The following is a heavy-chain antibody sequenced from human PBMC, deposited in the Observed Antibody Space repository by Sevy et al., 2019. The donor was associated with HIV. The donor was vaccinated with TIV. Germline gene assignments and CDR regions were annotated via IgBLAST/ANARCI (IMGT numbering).Heavy chain of an antibody. CDR2: ISGSGGST. CDR1: GFTFSSYA. Sequence: GGSLRLSCAASGFTFSSYAMSWVRQAPGKGLEWVSAISGSGGSTYYADSVKGRFTISRDNSKNTLYLQMNSLRAEDTAVYYCARDPVSSSLNWFDPWGQGTLVTVSS. J-gene: IGHJ5*02. D-gene: IGHD6-13*01. CDR3: ARDPVSSSLNWFDP. V-gene: IGHV3-23*01.